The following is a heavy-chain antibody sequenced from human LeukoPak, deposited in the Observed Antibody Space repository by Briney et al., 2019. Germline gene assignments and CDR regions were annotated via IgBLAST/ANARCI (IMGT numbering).Heavy chain of an antibody. Sequence: GGPLRLSCVASGFTFNSYVMSWVRQAPGKRLEWVSSIGVTGSVTYYADSVKGRFTISRDNAKNTLYLQMNSLRAEDTAVYYCARALAVAGTGGFDPWGQGTLVTVSS. V-gene: IGHV3-21*01. J-gene: IGHJ5*02. D-gene: IGHD6-19*01. CDR2: IGVTGSVT. CDR1: GFTFNSYV. CDR3: ARALAVAGTGGFDP.